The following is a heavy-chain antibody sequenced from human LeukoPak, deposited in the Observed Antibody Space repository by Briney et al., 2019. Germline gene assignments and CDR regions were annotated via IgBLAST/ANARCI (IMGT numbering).Heavy chain of an antibody. Sequence: PGGSLRLSCAASGFTFSSYGMHWVRQAPGKGLEWVAFIRYDGSNKYYAGSVKGRFTISRDNSKNTLYLQMNSLRAEDTAVYYCAKDRLLTMVRGHNPFDYWGQGTLVTVSS. CDR3: AKDRLLTMVRGHNPFDY. V-gene: IGHV3-30*02. J-gene: IGHJ4*02. CDR1: GFTFSSYG. CDR2: IRYDGSNK. D-gene: IGHD3-10*01.